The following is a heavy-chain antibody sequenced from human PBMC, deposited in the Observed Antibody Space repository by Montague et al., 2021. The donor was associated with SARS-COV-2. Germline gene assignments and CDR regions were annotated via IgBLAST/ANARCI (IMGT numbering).Heavy chain of an antibody. V-gene: IGHV4-4*02. CDR3: ARVLGFCSGDGCYSSELDI. Sequence: SETLSLTCVVSGGAINSSNWWSWVRQPPGKGLEWIGEIYHWGSTNYNPPLKSRVTISIDKSTNQLSLKLSSVTAADTAVYYCARVLGFCSGDGCYSSELDIWGQGTTVTVSS. J-gene: IGHJ6*02. CDR1: GGAINSSNW. D-gene: IGHD2-15*01. CDR2: IYHWGST.